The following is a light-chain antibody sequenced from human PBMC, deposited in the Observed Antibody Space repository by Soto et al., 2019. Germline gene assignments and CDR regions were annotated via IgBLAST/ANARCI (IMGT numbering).Light chain of an antibody. V-gene: IGKV1-5*01. CDR2: EAS. CDR3: QQYNSYSPWT. J-gene: IGKJ1*01. CDR1: QSISDT. Sequence: QLPATLPVYPWGRTTLSCRASQSISDTLAWYQQKPGKAPKLLIYEASSLQSGVPSRFSGSGSGTEFTLTISSLQPDDFATYYCQQYNSYSPWTSGQGTTVDIK.